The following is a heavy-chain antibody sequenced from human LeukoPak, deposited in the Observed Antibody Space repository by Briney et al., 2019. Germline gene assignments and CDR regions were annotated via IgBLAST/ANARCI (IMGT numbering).Heavy chain of an antibody. V-gene: IGHV4-39*01. CDR1: GGSISSTNYY. CDR3: ARHSDLYYFDY. J-gene: IGHJ4*02. CDR2: IYYSGST. Sequence: KSSETLSLTCTVSGGSISSTNYYWGWIRQPPGKGLEWIGYIYYSGSTYYNPSLKSRVTVSVDTSKNQFSLKLSSVTAADTAVYYCARHSDLYYFDYWGQGTLVTVSS.